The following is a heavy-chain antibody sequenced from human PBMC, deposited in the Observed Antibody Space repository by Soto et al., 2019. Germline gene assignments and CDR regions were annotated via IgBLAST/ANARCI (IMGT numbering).Heavy chain of an antibody. J-gene: IGHJ3*02. V-gene: IGHV4-59*01. Sequence: QVQLQESGPGLVKPSETLSLTCTVSGGSISSYYWSWIRQPPGKGLEWIGYIYYSGSTNYNPSLKSRVTISVDTSKNQFSLKLSSVTAADTAVYYCARAIDGGYSYGYDAFDIWGQGTMVTVSS. CDR2: IYYSGST. CDR1: GGSISSYY. CDR3: ARAIDGGYSYGYDAFDI. D-gene: IGHD5-18*01.